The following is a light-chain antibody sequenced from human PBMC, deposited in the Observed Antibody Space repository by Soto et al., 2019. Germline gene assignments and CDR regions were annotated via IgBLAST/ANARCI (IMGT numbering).Light chain of an antibody. Sequence: QSVLTQPASVSGSPGQSITISCTGTSSDVGTYNYVSWYQHHPGKAPKLIIYEVSNRPSGVSNRFSGSKSGSTASLPISGLQAEDQADYHCTSYTRDTALVFGTGTKVTVL. CDR3: TSYTRDTALV. CDR2: EVS. J-gene: IGLJ1*01. V-gene: IGLV2-14*01. CDR1: SSDVGTYNY.